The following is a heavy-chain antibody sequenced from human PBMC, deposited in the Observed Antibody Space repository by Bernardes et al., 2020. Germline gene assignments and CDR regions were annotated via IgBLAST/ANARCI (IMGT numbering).Heavy chain of an antibody. J-gene: IGHJ4*02. D-gene: IGHD6-19*01. V-gene: IGHV3-11*06. CDR1: GFTFSDYY. CDR2: INGSGSCT. CDR3: ATSGVSSGWYNDY. Sequence: GGSLRLSCAASGFTFSDYYMSWIRQAPGKGLEWVSYINGSGSCTNYADSVKGRFTISRDNAKNSLFLQMKSLRAEDTAVYYCATSGVSSGWYNDYWGPGTLVTVSS.